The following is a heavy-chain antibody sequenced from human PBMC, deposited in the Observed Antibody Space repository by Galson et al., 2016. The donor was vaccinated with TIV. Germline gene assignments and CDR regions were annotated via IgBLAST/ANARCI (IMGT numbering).Heavy chain of an antibody. J-gene: IGHJ3*01. Sequence: QSGAAVKKPGESLKISCKDSGYNFRRYWIAWVRQVPGIGFERLGIIFPIDSDIRYTPYIRGLVTMSADKSTSTAYLQCSSLKASDTAMYYCARMSLLGALDVWGQGTMVIVSS. D-gene: IGHD3-16*01. CDR3: ARMSLLGALDV. CDR1: GYNFRRYW. V-gene: IGHV5-51*03. CDR2: IFPIDSDI.